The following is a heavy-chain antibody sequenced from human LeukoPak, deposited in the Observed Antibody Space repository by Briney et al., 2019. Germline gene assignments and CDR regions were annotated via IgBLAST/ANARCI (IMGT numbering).Heavy chain of an antibody. CDR1: GGTFSSYA. D-gene: IGHD5-18*01. CDR2: IIPIFGTA. Sequence: SVKVSCKASGGTFSSYAISWVRQAPVQGLEWMGGIIPIFGTANYAQKFQGRVTITADESTSTAYMELSSLRSEDTAVYYCAREESGYSYGGPFDYWGQGTLVTVSS. J-gene: IGHJ4*02. V-gene: IGHV1-69*01. CDR3: AREESGYSYGGPFDY.